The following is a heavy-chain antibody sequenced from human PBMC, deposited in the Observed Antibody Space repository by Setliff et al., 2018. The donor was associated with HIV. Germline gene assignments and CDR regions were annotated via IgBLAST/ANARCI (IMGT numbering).Heavy chain of an antibody. Sequence: SETLSLTCSVSGVSVGSGDYYWHWIRQHPEKALEWIGYIFHSGDTYYNPSRKSRISMSVDTSKNQFSLELTALTAADTAVYYWAKRPRIAARPFDYWGQGMLVTVSS. V-gene: IGHV4-31*03. J-gene: IGHJ4*02. CDR1: GVSVGSGDYY. CDR2: IFHSGDT. CDR3: AKRPRIAARPFDY. D-gene: IGHD6-6*01.